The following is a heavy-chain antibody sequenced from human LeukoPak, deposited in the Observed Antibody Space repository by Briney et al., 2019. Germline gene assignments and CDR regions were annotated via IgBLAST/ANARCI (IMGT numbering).Heavy chain of an antibody. CDR3: AKTSVGEGRIIGSGYFDN. D-gene: IGHD2-15*01. CDR2: ISGSGTVT. Sequence: GGSLRLSCAASGFTFSNHAMNWVRQAPGKGLEWVSIISGSGTVTYYADSVKGRFTISRDNSKNTLHLQMNSLRAEDTAVYYCAKTSVGEGRIIGSGYFDNWGQGTLVTVSS. J-gene: IGHJ4*02. CDR1: GFTFSNHA. V-gene: IGHV3-23*01.